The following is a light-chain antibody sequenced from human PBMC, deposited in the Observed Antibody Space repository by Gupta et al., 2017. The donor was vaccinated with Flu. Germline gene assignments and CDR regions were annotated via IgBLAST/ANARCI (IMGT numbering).Light chain of an antibody. J-gene: IGKJ2*01. V-gene: IGKV3-20*01. CDR2: GAS. CDR1: QSVNNNL. CDR3: QQYGSSVYT. Sequence: IVIMQFPGILTLSPGERATLSCRTSQSVNNNLLTWYQQKPGQAPRLLIYGASSRATGIPDRFSGSGSGTDFTLTIGRLEPEDFAVYYCQQYGSSVYTFGQGTKLEIK.